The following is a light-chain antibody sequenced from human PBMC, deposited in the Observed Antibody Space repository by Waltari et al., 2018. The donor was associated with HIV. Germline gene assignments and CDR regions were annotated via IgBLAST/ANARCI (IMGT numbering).Light chain of an antibody. CDR1: QSVLYSSNNKNY. V-gene: IGKV4-1*01. CDR2: WAS. J-gene: IGKJ2*01. CDR3: QQYYSTPYT. Sequence: DIVMTQSQASLTVFLGERATTKCKPSQSVLYSSNNKNYLAWYQQKAGQPPKLLIYWASTRESGVPDRFSASGSGTDFSLTISSLQAEDVAVYYCQQYYSTPYTFGQGTKLEIK.